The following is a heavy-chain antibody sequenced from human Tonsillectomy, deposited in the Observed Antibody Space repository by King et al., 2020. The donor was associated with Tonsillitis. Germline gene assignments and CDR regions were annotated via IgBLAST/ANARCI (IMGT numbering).Heavy chain of an antibody. CDR2: INHSGST. Sequence: VQLQQWGAGLLKPSETLSLTCAVSGGSFSGYYWSWVRQPPGKGLEWIGEINHSGSTNYNPSLKSRVTISVDTTKNKFSLQRSSVTAADTAVYYCARTLQVYDILTGDYGMAVWGQGTTVPVSS. V-gene: IGHV4-34*01. D-gene: IGHD3-9*01. CDR1: GGSFSGYY. J-gene: IGHJ6*02. CDR3: ARTLQVYDILTGDYGMAV.